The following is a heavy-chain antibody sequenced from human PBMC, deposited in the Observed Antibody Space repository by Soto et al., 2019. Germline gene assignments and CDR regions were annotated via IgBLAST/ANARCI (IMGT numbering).Heavy chain of an antibody. D-gene: IGHD5-12*01. CDR1: GYTFTSYG. Sequence: ASVKVSCKASGYTFTSYGISWVRQAPGQGLEWMGWISAYNGNTNYAQKLQGRVTMTTDTSTSTAYMELRSLRSDDTAVYYCARDIWRVDVNIVATTFDYWGQGTLVTVSS. J-gene: IGHJ4*02. V-gene: IGHV1-18*01. CDR2: ISAYNGNT. CDR3: ARDIWRVDVNIVATTFDY.